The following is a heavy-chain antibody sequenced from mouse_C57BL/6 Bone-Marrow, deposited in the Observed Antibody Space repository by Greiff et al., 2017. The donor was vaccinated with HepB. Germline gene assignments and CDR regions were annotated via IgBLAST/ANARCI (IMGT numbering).Heavy chain of an antibody. CDR1: GYTFTSYW. CDR3: ARGGLLAFAY. CDR2: IDPSDSYT. J-gene: IGHJ3*01. D-gene: IGHD2-3*01. V-gene: IGHV1-59*01. Sequence: QVQLQQPGAELVRPGTSVKLSCKASGYTFTSYWMHWVKQRPGQGLEWIGVIDPSDSYTNYNQKFKGKATLTVDTSSSTAYMQLSSLTSEDSAVYYWARGGLLAFAYWGQGTLVTVSA.